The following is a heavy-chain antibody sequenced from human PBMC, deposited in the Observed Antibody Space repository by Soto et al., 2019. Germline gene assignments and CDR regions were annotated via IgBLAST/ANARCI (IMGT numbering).Heavy chain of an antibody. J-gene: IGHJ4*02. CDR1: GLTFTSFA. D-gene: IGHD3-3*01. CDR3: AKENFFGVGTQLNYFDY. V-gene: IGHV3-23*01. CDR2: ITGSGRTS. Sequence: GGSLRLSCTASGLTFTSFAMTWVRQAPGKGLEWVSTITGSGRTSYYADSVKGRFIISRDNSKSTLFLQMNSLRAEDTAVYYCAKENFFGVGTQLNYFDYWGQGTLVTVSS.